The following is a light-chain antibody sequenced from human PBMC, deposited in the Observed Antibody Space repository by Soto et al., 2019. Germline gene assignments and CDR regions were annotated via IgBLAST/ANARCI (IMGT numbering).Light chain of an antibody. CDR1: SGDIGGYDY. CDR3: SSYAGSNNPYV. CDR2: EVT. J-gene: IGLJ1*01. Sequence: QSVLTQPPSASGSPVQSVTISCTGTSGDIGGYDYVSWYQQHPGKAPKLMIYEVTKRPLGVPDRFSGSKSGNTASLTVSGLQAEDEAYYYCSSYAGSNNPYVFGTGTKVTVL. V-gene: IGLV2-8*01.